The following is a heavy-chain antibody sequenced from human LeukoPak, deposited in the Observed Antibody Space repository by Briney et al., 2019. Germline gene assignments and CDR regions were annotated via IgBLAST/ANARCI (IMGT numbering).Heavy chain of an antibody. V-gene: IGHV3-33*01. CDR1: GFTFSSYG. CDR2: IWYDGSNK. CDR3: ASIAAADNFDY. D-gene: IGHD6-13*01. Sequence: PGGSLRLSCVASGFTFSSYGMHWVRQAPGKGLEWVAVIWYDGSNKYYADSVKGRFTISRDNSKNTLYLQMNSLRAGDTAVYYCASIAAADNFDYWGQGTLVTVSS. J-gene: IGHJ4*02.